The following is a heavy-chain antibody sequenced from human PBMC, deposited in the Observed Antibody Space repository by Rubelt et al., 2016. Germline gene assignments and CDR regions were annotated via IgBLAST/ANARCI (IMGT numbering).Heavy chain of an antibody. V-gene: IGHV3-7*05. CDR1: GFTFSSYW. J-gene: IGHJ4*02. CDR2: IKQDGSEK. CDR3: ARDIFGVVQNDY. D-gene: IGHD3-3*02. Sequence: EVQLVESGGGLVKPGGSLRLSCAASGFTFSSYWMSWVRQAPGKGLEWVANIKQDGSEKYYVDSVKGRFTISKDNAKNSRYLQMNSLRAEDTAVYYCARDIFGVVQNDYWGQGTLVTVSS.